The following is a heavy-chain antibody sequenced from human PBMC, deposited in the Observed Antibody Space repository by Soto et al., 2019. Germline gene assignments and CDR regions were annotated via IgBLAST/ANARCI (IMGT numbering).Heavy chain of an antibody. V-gene: IGHV1-46*01. CDR3: ARGPRGSDYYCGY. CDR2: INPSGGST. Sequence: GASEKVSCKASGHTFTSYYMHWVRQAPGQGLEWMGIINPSGGSTSYAQKFQGRVTMTRDTSTSTVYKELSSLRSDDPAVYYWARGPRGSDYYCGYWGQGTTGTV. CDR1: GHTFTSYY. D-gene: IGHD2-21*01. J-gene: IGHJ6*02.